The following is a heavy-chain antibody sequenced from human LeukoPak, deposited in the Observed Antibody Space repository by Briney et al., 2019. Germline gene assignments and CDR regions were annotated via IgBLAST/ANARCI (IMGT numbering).Heavy chain of an antibody. CDR1: GDSVSSNSAA. CDR3: AREGGNTGVWGSYRYYAFDY. V-gene: IGHV6-1*01. Sequence: SQTLSLTCAISGDSVSSNSAAWNWIRQSPPRGLEWLGRTYYRSKWYNDYAVSVKSRITINPDTSKNQFSLQLNSVTPEDTAVYYCAREGGNTGVWGSYRYYAFDYWGQGTLVTVSS. CDR2: TYYRSKWYN. D-gene: IGHD3-16*02. J-gene: IGHJ4*02.